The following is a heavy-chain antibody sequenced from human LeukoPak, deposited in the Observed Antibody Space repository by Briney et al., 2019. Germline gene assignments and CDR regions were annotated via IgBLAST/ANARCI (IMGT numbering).Heavy chain of an antibody. D-gene: IGHD1/OR15-1a*01. CDR2: IYWDDDK. J-gene: IGHJ4*02. Sequence: SGPTLVNPTQTLTLTCTFSGFSFYSSGGGVGWIRQPPGKALEWLAVIYWDDDKRYNPSLRSRLTMSKDASKSQVFLVMSNMDPVDTATYYCAHRRPGHLTGWDNSYFDNWGPGTLVTVSS. CDR1: GFSFYSSGGG. V-gene: IGHV2-5*02. CDR3: AHRRPGHLTGWDNSYFDN.